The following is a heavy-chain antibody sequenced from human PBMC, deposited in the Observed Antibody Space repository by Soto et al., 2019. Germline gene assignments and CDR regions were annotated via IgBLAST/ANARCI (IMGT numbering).Heavy chain of an antibody. CDR3: ARMNYYDTSGYLFDY. Sequence: SDTLSVTCTVSCGSISSYYWSWIRQPPGKGLEWIGYIYFRGTTNYNPSLKSRVTMSADTSKNQFSLKLNSVTAADTAVYYCARMNYYDTSGYLFDYWGQGMMVTVS. D-gene: IGHD3-22*01. CDR1: CGSISSYY. V-gene: IGHV4-59*07. J-gene: IGHJ4*02. CDR2: IYFRGTT.